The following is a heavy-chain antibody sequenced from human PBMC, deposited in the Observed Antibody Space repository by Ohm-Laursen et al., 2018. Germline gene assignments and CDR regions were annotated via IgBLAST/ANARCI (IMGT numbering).Heavy chain of an antibody. CDR2: IHSNSGAT. V-gene: IGHV1-2*02. CDR3: ARDQYYDSSGYDY. Sequence: ASVKVSCKASGYTFTAYYMHWVRQAPGQGLEWMGWIHSNSGATNSAQKFQGRVTMTRDTSISTAYMELSRLRSDDTAVYYCARDQYYDSSGYDYWGQGTLVTVSS. J-gene: IGHJ4*02. CDR1: GYTFTAYY. D-gene: IGHD3-22*01.